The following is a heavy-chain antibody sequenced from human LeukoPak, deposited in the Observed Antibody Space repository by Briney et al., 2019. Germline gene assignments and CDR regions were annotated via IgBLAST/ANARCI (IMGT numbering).Heavy chain of an antibody. CDR2: ISSSSSYI. V-gene: IGHV3-21*01. D-gene: IGHD5-12*01. CDR3: ARDWGSGYHFVDY. CDR1: GFTFSSYS. Sequence: PGGSLRLSCAASGFTFSSYSMNWVRQAPGKGLEWVSSISSSSSYIYYADSVKGRFTISRDNAKNTLYLQMNSLRAEDTAVYYCARDWGSGYHFVDYRGQGTLVTVSS. J-gene: IGHJ4*02.